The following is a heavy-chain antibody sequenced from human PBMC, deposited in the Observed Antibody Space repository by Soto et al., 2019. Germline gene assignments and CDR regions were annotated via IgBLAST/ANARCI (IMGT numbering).Heavy chain of an antibody. CDR3: ARESEDLTSNFDY. CDR1: GFTFTRYS. Sequence: GSLRLSCAASGFTFTRYSMNWVRQAPGKGLEWVSSISSTTNYIYYADSMKGRFTVSRDNAKNSVYLEMNSLSAEDTAVYYCARESEDLTSNFDYWGQGTLVNVSS. J-gene: IGHJ4*02. V-gene: IGHV3-21*01. CDR2: ISSTTNYI.